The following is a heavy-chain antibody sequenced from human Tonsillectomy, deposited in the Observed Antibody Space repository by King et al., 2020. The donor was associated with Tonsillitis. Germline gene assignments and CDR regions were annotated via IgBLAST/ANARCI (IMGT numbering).Heavy chain of an antibody. CDR2: IYPGDPVT. CDR3: ARLRDDIXTGYFDX. D-gene: IGHD3-9*01. CDR1: KYIFTSYX. V-gene: IGHV5-51*01. J-gene: IGHJ4*02. Sequence: QLVQSGAEVKKPGESLKISCKGSKYIFTSYXIGWVRQMPGKGLEWMGIIYPGDPVTSKSPSFQGQVTISADKSISTAYLQWSSLKASDPAMYSCARLRDDIXTGYFDXWGXGTLVTVS.